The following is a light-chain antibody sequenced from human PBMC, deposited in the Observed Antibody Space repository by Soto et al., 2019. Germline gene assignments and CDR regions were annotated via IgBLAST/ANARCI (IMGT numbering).Light chain of an antibody. V-gene: IGKV1-39*01. CDR2: SSS. J-gene: IGKJ2*01. CDR1: QNITNF. Sequence: DIQMTQSPSSLSASVGDRVTIPCRATQNITNFLNWYQQTPGKPPKLRIYSSSSLQSGVPSRFSGCGSGTDFTLTVSGLQPADFATYLCQENLIIPYTFGQGTKLEI. CDR3: QENLIIPYT.